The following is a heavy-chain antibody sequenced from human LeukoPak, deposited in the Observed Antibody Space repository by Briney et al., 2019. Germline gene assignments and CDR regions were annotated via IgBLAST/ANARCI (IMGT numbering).Heavy chain of an antibody. D-gene: IGHD3-10*01. CDR2: INSDGSST. CDR1: GFTFSSYW. J-gene: IGHJ4*02. Sequence: GGSLRLSCAASGFTFSSYWMHWVRQAPGKGLVWVSRINSDGSSTSYADSVKGRFTISRDNAKNTLYQQMNSLRAEDTAVYYCTRDRGSGTYYYFDYWGQGTLVTVSS. V-gene: IGHV3-74*01. CDR3: TRDRGSGTYYYFDY.